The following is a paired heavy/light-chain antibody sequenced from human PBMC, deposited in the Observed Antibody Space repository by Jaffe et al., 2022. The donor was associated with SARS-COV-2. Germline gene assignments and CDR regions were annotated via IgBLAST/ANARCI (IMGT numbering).Light chain of an antibody. CDR1: QSVSSSY. CDR2: GAS. CDR3: QQYGSSPPLT. Sequence: EIVLTQSPGTLSLSPGERATLSCRASQSVSSSYLTWYQQKPGQAPRLLIYGASTRATGIPDRFSGSGSGTDFTLTISRLEPEDFAVYYCQQYGSSPPLTFGGGTKVEIK. V-gene: IGKV3-20*01. J-gene: IGKJ4*01.
Heavy chain of an antibody. CDR1: GFTFSDYY. CDR3: ARARYSSSWYGKFFDY. D-gene: IGHD6-13*01. CDR2: ISTSGSTV. J-gene: IGHJ4*02. V-gene: IGHV3-11*01. Sequence: QVQLVESGGGLVKPGGSLRLSCAASGFTFSDYYMSWIRQAPGKGLEWVSYISTSGSTVYYADSVKGRFTISRDNAKSSLYLQMNSLRAEDTAVYFCARARYSSSWYGKFFDYWGQGTLVTVSS.